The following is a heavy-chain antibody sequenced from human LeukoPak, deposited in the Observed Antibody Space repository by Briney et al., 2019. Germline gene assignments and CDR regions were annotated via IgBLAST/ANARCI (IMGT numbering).Heavy chain of an antibody. CDR1: GYTFSSYW. J-gene: IGHJ6*03. V-gene: IGHV5-51*01. CDR3: ARLAYXSNDVCYSNYXXSMDV. CDR2: IYPDDSDT. Sequence: GESLKISCKGSGYTFSSYWIGWVRQMPGKGLEWMGIIYPDDSDTRYSPSFQGQVTISADKSISTAYLQWSSLKASDTAMYYCARLAYXSNDVCYSNYXXSMDVWGKXTTVXXSS. D-gene: IGHD2-8*01.